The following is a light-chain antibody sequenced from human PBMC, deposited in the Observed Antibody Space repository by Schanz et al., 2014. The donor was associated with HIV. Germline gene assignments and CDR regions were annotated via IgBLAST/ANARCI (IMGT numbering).Light chain of an antibody. CDR3: SSYTSSSTLVV. Sequence: QSALTQPRSVSGSPGQSVAISCTGTSSDVGGYNYVSRYQQHPGKAPKLMIYDVTKRPSGVPDRFSGSKSGNTASLTISGLQAEDEADYYCSSYTSSSTLVVFGGGTKLTVL. CDR2: DVT. J-gene: IGLJ2*01. V-gene: IGLV2-11*01. CDR1: SSDVGGYNY.